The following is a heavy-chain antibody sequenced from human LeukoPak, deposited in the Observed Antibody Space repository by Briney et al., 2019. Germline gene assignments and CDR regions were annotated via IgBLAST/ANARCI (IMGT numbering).Heavy chain of an antibody. CDR3: AKDRIQLWPRNPPHEIDF. CDR1: GLTFSNYG. Sequence: GGSLRLSCAASGLTFSNYGMHWVRQAPGKGLEWVAVISFDGTNTYYADSLKGRFSVSRDNSKNTVYLQLNSLRPEDTATYFCAKDRIQLWPRNPPHEIDFWGHGTLVAVSS. CDR2: ISFDGTNT. V-gene: IGHV3-30*18. J-gene: IGHJ4*01. D-gene: IGHD5-18*01.